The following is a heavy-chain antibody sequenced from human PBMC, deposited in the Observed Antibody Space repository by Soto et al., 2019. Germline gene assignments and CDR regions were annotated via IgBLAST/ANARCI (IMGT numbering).Heavy chain of an antibody. CDR2: ISHSGST. V-gene: IGHV4-34*01. Sequence: SETLFLTCDVYGGSFNGYHWSWIRQPPGKGLEWIGEISHSGSTDYNPSLKSRVTISVDTSKNQFSLRVTSVTAADTAVYYCARGGDDYDYGVDVWGQGTTVTVSS. D-gene: IGHD3-16*01. CDR1: GGSFNGYH. J-gene: IGHJ6*02. CDR3: ARGGDDYDYGVDV.